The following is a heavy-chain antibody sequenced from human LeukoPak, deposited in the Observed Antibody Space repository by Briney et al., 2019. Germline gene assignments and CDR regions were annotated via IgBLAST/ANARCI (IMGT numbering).Heavy chain of an antibody. CDR1: GLTFDDYA. CDR3: APIGGPYYDYVWGSYRSFD. Sequence: GGSLRLSCAASGLTFDDYAMHCVRQAPGKGLEWVSGISWNSGSIGYAASVKGRFTISRDNAKNSLYLQMNSLRAEDTALYYCAPIGGPYYDYVWGSYRSFDWGQGTLVTVSS. D-gene: IGHD3-16*02. V-gene: IGHV3-9*01. J-gene: IGHJ4*02. CDR2: ISWNSGSI.